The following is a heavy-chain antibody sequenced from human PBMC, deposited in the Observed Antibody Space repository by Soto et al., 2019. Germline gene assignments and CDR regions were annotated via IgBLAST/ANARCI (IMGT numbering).Heavy chain of an antibody. J-gene: IGHJ1*01. V-gene: IGHV1-46*01. CDR3: VRGYCTTSPCSGDFQF. CDR1: GYKFTTYF. Sequence: ASVKVSCKASGYKFTTYFIHWVRQAPGQGLEWMGMINPSGDTGYAQKFRGRVTMTIETSTTTAYMELRNPTSEDTAVYFSVRGYCTTSPCSGDFQFWGQGTLVTVSS. D-gene: IGHD2-15*01. CDR2: INPSGDT.